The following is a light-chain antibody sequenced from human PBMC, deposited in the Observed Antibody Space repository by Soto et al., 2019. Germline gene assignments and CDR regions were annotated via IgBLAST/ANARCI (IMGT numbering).Light chain of an antibody. Sequence: QSALTQPPSASGSPGQSVTISCTGTSSDVGNYNYVSWYQQHPGKAPKLIIYEVNKRPSGVPDRFSGSKSGNTASLTVSGLQAEDEAVYYCSSYAGGNNLVFGTGTKVTVL. CDR1: SSDVGNYNY. V-gene: IGLV2-8*01. CDR3: SSYAGGNNLV. J-gene: IGLJ1*01. CDR2: EVN.